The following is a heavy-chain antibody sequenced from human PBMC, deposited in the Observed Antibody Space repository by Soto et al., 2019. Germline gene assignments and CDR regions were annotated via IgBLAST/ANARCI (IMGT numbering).Heavy chain of an antibody. D-gene: IGHD3-3*01. V-gene: IGHV3-11*01. CDR3: ARIKSGITIFGVVIPPLDY. CDR1: GFTISDYY. J-gene: IGHJ4*02. Sequence: GGLLRLSCTASGFTISDYYMSWIRQKKRKGLEWVSYISSSGSTIYYADSVKGRFTISRDNAKNSLYLQMNSLRAEDTAVYYCARIKSGITIFGVVIPPLDYWGQGTLVTVSS. CDR2: ISSSGSTI.